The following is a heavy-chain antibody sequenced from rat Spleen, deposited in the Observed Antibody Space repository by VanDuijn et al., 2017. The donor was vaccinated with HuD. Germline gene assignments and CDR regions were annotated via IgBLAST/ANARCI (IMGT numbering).Heavy chain of an antibody. J-gene: IGHJ2*01. CDR3: ARRGYNYYFDY. CDR2: INFDGSGT. CDR1: GFTFSNYD. V-gene: IGHV5-25*01. D-gene: IGHD1-4*01. Sequence: EVQLVESGGGLVQPGRSMKLSCAASGFTFSNYDMAWVRQAPTKVLEWVASINFDGSGTYYRDSVKGRFTISRDNTKSTLYLQMDSLRSEDTATYYCARRGYNYYFDYWGQGVMVTVSS.